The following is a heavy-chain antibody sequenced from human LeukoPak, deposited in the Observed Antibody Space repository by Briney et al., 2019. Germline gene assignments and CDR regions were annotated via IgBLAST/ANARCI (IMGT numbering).Heavy chain of an antibody. V-gene: IGHV3-7*05. J-gene: IGHJ4*02. Sequence: GGSLRLSCAASGFTFNTYWMSWLRQAPGKGLEWVANINQDGSEKYYVDSVEGRFTISRDNAKNSLFLQLNSLRAEDTAVYYCTTGSQWFSRYWGQGTLVTVSS. D-gene: IGHD3-22*01. CDR3: TTGSQWFSRY. CDR2: INQDGSEK. CDR1: GFTFNTYW.